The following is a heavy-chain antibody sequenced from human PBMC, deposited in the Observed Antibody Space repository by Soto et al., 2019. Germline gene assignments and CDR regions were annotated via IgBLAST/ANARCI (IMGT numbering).Heavy chain of an antibody. D-gene: IGHD2-8*01. V-gene: IGHV1-18*01. CDR1: GYTLDNHX. CDR3: ARGTKGAGGWYFDL. Sequence: QIQVVQSEVEVKRPGASVRISCKASGYTLDNHXXXXXRQAPGQGLEWMGWIGALLYNDATNHARKFQGRLTMARDTSPNTVYMDLGSLRSDDTAVYYCARGTKGAGGWYFDLWGRGTLVVVSS. CDR2: IGALLYNDAT. J-gene: IGHJ2*01.